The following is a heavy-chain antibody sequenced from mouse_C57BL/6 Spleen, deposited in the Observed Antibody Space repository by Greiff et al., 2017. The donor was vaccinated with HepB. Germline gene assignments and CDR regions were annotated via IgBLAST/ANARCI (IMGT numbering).Heavy chain of an antibody. CDR1: GFNIKDYY. D-gene: IGHD2-4*01. CDR3: ARGDYVGPLYAMDY. J-gene: IGHJ4*01. CDR2: IDPEDGET. V-gene: IGHV14-2*01. Sequence: LQQSGAALVKPGASLKLSCTASGFNIKDYYIHWVKQRTEQGLEWIGRIDPEDGETKYAPKFQGKATITADTSSNTAYLQLSSLTSEDTAVYYCARGDYVGPLYAMDYWGQGTSVTVSS.